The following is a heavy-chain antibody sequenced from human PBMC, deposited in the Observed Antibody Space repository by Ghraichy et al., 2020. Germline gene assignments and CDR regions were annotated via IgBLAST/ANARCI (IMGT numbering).Heavy chain of an antibody. V-gene: IGHV1-18*01. J-gene: IGHJ3*01. Sequence: ASVKVSCKASGYSFTNYGVSWVRQAPGQGLEWMGWISGYNGDTRYLQKFQGRVTVTADTSTSTAYMELRSLRSDDTALYFCARGGVQIWVEDAYDLWGQGTMVTVSS. CDR1: GYSFTNYG. CDR2: ISGYNGDT. CDR3: ARGGVQIWVEDAYDL. D-gene: IGHD5-24*01.